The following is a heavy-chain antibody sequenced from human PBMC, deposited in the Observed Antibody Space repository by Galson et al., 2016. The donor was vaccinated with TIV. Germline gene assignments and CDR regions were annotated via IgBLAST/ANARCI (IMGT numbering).Heavy chain of an antibody. CDR2: IVPVVGIS. D-gene: IGHD3-9*01. CDR1: GGTFSRYT. J-gene: IGHJ4*02. CDR3: ARADSVDISSTEY. V-gene: IGHV1-69*02. Sequence: SVKVSCKASGGTFSRYTISWVRRPPGQGLEWMGRIVPVVGISNYAQKLQGRVTITADLSTSTAYMELSSLTVEDTAVYYCARADSVDISSTEYWGQGTLVTVSS.